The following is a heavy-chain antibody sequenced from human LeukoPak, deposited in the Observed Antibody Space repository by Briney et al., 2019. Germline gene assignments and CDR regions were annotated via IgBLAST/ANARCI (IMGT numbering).Heavy chain of an antibody. D-gene: IGHD2-8*01. CDR3: AREVLYANGYFDY. CDR2: ISGSGSTI. V-gene: IGHV3-11*01. J-gene: IGHJ4*02. Sequence: GGSLRLSCAASGFTFSDYYMSWIRQAPGKGLEWVSYISGSGSTIYYADSVKGRFTISRDNAKNSLYLQMNSLRAEDTAVYYCAREVLYANGYFDYWGQGTLVTVSS. CDR1: GFTFSDYY.